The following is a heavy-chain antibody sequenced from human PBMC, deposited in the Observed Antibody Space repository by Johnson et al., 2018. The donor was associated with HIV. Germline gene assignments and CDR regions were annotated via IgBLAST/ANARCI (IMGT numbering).Heavy chain of an antibody. CDR3: AKDERAAAGTRGLDAFDI. CDR1: GFTFSSYW. D-gene: IGHD6-13*01. J-gene: IGHJ3*02. V-gene: IGHV3-7*01. Sequence: MLLVESGGGLVQPGGSLRLSCAASGFTFSSYWMSLVRQAPGKGLEWVANIKQDGRKKYYADSAKGRFTISRDNSKNTLYLQMNSLRAEDTAVYYCAKDERAAAGTRGLDAFDIWGQGTMVTVSS. CDR2: IKQDGRKK.